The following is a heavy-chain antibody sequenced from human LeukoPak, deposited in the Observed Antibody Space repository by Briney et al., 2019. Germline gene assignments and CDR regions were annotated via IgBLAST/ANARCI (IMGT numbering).Heavy chain of an antibody. CDR1: GDNVSSNSAA. Sequence: SQTLSLTCAISGDNVSSNSAAWNWIRQSPSRGLEWLGRTYYRSKWYNDYAVSVKSRITINPDTSKNQFSLQLNSVTLEDTAVYYCVRGGQGDGYSADDAFDTWGQGTMVTVSS. V-gene: IGHV6-1*01. CDR3: VRGGQGDGYSADDAFDT. J-gene: IGHJ3*02. CDR2: TYYRSKWYN. D-gene: IGHD5-24*01.